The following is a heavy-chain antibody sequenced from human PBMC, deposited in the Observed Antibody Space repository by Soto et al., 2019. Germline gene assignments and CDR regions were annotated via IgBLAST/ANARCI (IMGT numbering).Heavy chain of an antibody. CDR1: GFTFSSYS. CDR2: ISSSSSTI. J-gene: IGHJ1*01. CDR3: ARDLGSSWYPEYFQH. D-gene: IGHD6-13*01. Sequence: EVQLVESGGGLVQPGGSLRLSCAASGFTFSSYSMNWVRQAPGKGLEWVSYISSSSSTIYYADSVKGRFTISRDNAKNSLYQQMNSLRAEDTAVYYCARDLGSSWYPEYFQHWGQGTLVTVSS. V-gene: IGHV3-48*01.